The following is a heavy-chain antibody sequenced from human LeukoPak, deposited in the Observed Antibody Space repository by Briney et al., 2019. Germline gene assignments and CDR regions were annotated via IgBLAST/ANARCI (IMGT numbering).Heavy chain of an antibody. D-gene: IGHD3-22*01. CDR3: AKESSSGYRYFGY. J-gene: IGHJ4*02. V-gene: IGHV3-23*01. CDR1: GFTFSSHA. CDR2: ISGSGGST. Sequence: GGSLRLSCAVSGFTFSSHAMSWVRQAPGKGLEWVSAISGSGGSTYYADSVKGRFTISRDNSKNTLYLQMNSLRAEDTAVYYCAKESSSGYRYFGYWGQGTLVTVSS.